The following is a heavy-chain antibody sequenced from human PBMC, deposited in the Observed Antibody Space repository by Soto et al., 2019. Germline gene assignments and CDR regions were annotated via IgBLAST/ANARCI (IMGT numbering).Heavy chain of an antibody. J-gene: IGHJ4*02. Sequence: TLSLTCPFSGVSLTIVDHYWTWIRQTPGKGLEWIGSIYHTGSTYYSPSLRSRLTISVDTSKSQFSLRLNSVTAADTAVYYCARATGTLRSRNCDYWGQGNPVTVS. D-gene: IGHD3-9*01. CDR1: GVSLTIVDHY. CDR2: IYHTGST. CDR3: ARATGTLRSRNCDY. V-gene: IGHV4-31*03.